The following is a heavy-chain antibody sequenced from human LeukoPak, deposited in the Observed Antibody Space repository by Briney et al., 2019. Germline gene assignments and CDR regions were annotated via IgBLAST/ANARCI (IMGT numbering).Heavy chain of an antibody. V-gene: IGHV1-2*02. CDR2: INPNNGGT. CDR3: ARVDHYYDIGGFDY. J-gene: IGHJ4*02. CDR1: GYTFTGYY. Sequence: ASVTVSCKASGYTFTGYYMHWVRQAPGQGLEWMGWINPNNGGTNYAQKFQGRVTMTRDTSISTAYMELSRLRSDDTAVYYCARVDHYYDIGGFDYWGQGTLVTVSS. D-gene: IGHD3-22*01.